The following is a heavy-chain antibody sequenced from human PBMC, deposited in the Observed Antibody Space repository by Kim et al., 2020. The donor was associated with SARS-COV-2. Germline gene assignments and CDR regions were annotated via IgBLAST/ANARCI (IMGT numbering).Heavy chain of an antibody. CDR3: AKDLQKQWLVPWVTAIFDY. CDR2: ISGSGGST. D-gene: IGHD6-19*01. J-gene: IGHJ4*02. Sequence: GGSLRLSCAASGFTFSSYAMSWVRQAPGKGLEWVSAISGSGGSTYYADSVKGRFTISRDNSKNTLYLQMNSLRAEDTAVYYCAKDLQKQWLVPWVTAIFDYWGQGTLVTVSS. V-gene: IGHV3-23*01. CDR1: GFTFSSYA.